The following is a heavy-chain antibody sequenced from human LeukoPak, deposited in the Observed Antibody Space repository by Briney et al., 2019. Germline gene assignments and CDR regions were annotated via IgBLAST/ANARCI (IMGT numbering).Heavy chain of an antibody. Sequence: PGGTLRLSCAASGFTFSNYGMNSVRHAPGEGVECGSCIGGLVDRIYYAHPVRGRFTISRDNSKNTLYLYINILRDEDTAIYHCAKDGAWLRFDSWGQGTLVTVSS. CDR3: AKDGAWLRFDS. J-gene: IGHJ4*02. D-gene: IGHD5-12*01. CDR1: GFTFSNYG. CDR2: IGGLVDRI. V-gene: IGHV3-23*01.